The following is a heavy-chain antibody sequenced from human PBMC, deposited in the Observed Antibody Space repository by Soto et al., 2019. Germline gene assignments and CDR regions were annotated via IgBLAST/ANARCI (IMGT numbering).Heavy chain of an antibody. J-gene: IGHJ3*01. Sequence: GESLKISRKGSGYSFTSYWISWVRQMPGKGMEWMGRIDPSDSYTNYSPSFQGHVTISADKSISTAYLQWSSLKASDTAMYCGARERQWVGHAFAVWGKATMFTV. CDR3: ARERQWVGHAFAV. V-gene: IGHV5-10-1*01. CDR1: GYSFTSYW. D-gene: IGHD1-1*01. CDR2: IDPSDSYT.